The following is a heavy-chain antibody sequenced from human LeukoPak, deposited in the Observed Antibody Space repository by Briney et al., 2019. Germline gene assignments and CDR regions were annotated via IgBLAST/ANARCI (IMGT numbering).Heavy chain of an antibody. D-gene: IGHD3-9*01. J-gene: IGHJ4*02. V-gene: IGHV1-8*01. CDR2: MNPNTGNT. Sequence: GASVKVSCKASGYTFTSYDITWVRQAPGQGLEWMGWMNPNTGNTGYAQKFRGRVTMTRNTSIRTAYMELSSLRSEDTAIYYCARAIFSDFWGQGTLVTVSS. CDR3: ARAIFSDF. CDR1: GYTFTSYD.